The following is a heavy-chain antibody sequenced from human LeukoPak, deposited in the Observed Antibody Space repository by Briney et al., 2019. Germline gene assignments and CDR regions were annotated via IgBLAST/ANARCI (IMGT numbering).Heavy chain of an antibody. V-gene: IGHV4-39*01. CDR3: ARLPRMRVGATSFDY. D-gene: IGHD1-26*01. CDR1: GGSFSSSSFY. J-gene: IGHJ4*02. Sequence: SETLSLTCTVSGGSFSSSSFYWGWIRQPPGKGLEWIGSIYYSGSTYYNPSLKSRVTISVDTSKNQFSLKLSSVTAADTAVYYCARLPRMRVGATSFDYWGQGTLVTVSS. CDR2: IYYSGST.